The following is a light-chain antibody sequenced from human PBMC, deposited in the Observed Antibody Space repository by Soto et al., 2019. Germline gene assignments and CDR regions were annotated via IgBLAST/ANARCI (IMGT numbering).Light chain of an antibody. CDR1: QTVSGSY. CDR3: QQYGDSPLT. J-gene: IGKJ4*01. V-gene: IGKV3-20*01. Sequence: NVLTQSPGTLSLSPGERATLSCRASQTVSGSYVAWYQQKPGQTPGLLIYGASSRATGIPDRFSGSGSGTDFTLTISRLEPEDFAVYHCQQYGDSPLTFGGGTKVDIK. CDR2: GAS.